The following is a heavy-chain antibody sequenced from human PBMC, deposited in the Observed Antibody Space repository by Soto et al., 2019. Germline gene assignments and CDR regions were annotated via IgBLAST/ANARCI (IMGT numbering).Heavy chain of an antibody. CDR3: AKDISGSYYDFDY. Sequence: PXGSLRLSCTASGVTFSSYAMSWVRQAPGKGLEWVSAISGSGGSTYSADSVKGRFTISRDNSKNALHLQMNSLRAEDTAVYYCAKDISGSYYDFDYWGQGTLVTVSS. V-gene: IGHV3-23*01. J-gene: IGHJ4*02. CDR2: ISGSGGST. CDR1: GVTFSSYA. D-gene: IGHD1-26*01.